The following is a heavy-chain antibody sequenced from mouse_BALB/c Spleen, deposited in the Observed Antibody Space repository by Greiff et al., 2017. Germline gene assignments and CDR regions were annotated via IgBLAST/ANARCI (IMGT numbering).Heavy chain of an antibody. V-gene: IGHV1-87*01. J-gene: IGHJ3*01. Sequence: VQRVESGAELARPGASVKLSCKASGYTFTSYWMQWVKQRPGQGLEWIGAIYPGDGDTRYTQKFKGKATLTADKSSSTAYMQLSSLASEDSAVYYCARDYGSSYGWFAYWGQGTLVTVSA. CDR3: ARDYGSSYGWFAY. CDR1: GYTFTSYW. D-gene: IGHD1-1*01. CDR2: IYPGDGDT.